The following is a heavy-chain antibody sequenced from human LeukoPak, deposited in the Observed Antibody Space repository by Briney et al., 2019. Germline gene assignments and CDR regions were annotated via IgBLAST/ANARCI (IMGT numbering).Heavy chain of an antibody. V-gene: IGHV3-30*02. CDR3: AKTNSPPGLNMYYYGSGSYKVH. CDR1: GFIFKNYG. D-gene: IGHD3-10*01. J-gene: IGHJ4*02. CDR2: IRYGANNE. Sequence: GGSLRLSCAGSGFIFKNYGIHWVRQAPGKGLEWVAFIRYGANNEYYTDSVKGRFTISRDNSKNTLYLQMNSLRAEDTAVYYCAKTNSPPGLNMYYYGSGSYKVHWGQGTLVTVSS.